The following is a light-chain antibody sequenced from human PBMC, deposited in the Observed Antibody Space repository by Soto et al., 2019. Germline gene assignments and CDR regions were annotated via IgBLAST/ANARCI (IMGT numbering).Light chain of an antibody. CDR2: DVR. V-gene: IGLV2-11*01. CDR3: CSYAGTYTFVV. Sequence: QSALTQPRSVSGSPGQSVTISCTGTSSDVGGYNYVSWHQQHPGKAPKLIIYDVRKRPSGVPDRFSGSKSGNTASLTISGLQAEDEADYYCCSYAGTYTFVVFGGGTKLTVL. J-gene: IGLJ3*02. CDR1: SSDVGGYNY.